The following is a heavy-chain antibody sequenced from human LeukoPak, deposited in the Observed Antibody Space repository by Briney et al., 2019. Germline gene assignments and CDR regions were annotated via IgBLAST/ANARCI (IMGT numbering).Heavy chain of an antibody. D-gene: IGHD4-23*01. V-gene: IGHV2-70*11. CDR3: ARIRSYGGNDRVCDGDY. J-gene: IGHJ4*02. Sequence: SGPTLVNPTQTFTLTCTFSGFSLSTSGMCVSWIRQPPGKALEWLARIDWDDDKYYSTSLKTRLTISKDTSKNQVVLTMTNMDPVDTATYYCARIRSYGGNDRVCDGDYWGQGTLVTVSS. CDR1: GFSLSTSGMC. CDR2: IDWDDDK.